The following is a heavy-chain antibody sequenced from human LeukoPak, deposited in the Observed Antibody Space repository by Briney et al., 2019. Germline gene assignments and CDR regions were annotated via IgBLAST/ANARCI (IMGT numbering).Heavy chain of an antibody. CDR2: IYYSGST. CDR1: GGSISSYY. CDR3: ARSTYSSSSSTFRY. Sequence: SETLSLTCTVSGGSISSYYWSWIRQPPGKGLEWIGYIYYSGSTNYNPSLKSRVTISVDTPKNQFSLKLSSVTAADTAVYYCARSTYSSSSSTFRYWGQGTLVTVSS. D-gene: IGHD6-6*01. V-gene: IGHV4-59*01. J-gene: IGHJ4*02.